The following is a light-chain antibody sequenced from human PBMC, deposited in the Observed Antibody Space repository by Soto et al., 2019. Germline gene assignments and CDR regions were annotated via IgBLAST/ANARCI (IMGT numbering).Light chain of an antibody. CDR1: QRVNSN. CDR3: QQYNNWWT. V-gene: IGKV3-15*01. J-gene: IGKJ1*01. Sequence: EIVMTQSQATLSLSPGGRATLASRASQRVNSNLAWYQQKPGQAPRLLIYGASTRATGIPARFSGSGSGTEFTLTISSLQSEDFAVYYCQQYNNWWTFGQGTKVEIK. CDR2: GAS.